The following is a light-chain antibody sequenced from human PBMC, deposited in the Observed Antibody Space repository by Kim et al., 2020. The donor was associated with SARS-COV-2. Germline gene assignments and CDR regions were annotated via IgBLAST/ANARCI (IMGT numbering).Light chain of an antibody. CDR3: QAWDSSTKV. CDR2: YDS. CDR1: NIGSKS. Sequence: SVSPGKTARITCGGNNIGSKSVHWYQQKPGQAPVLVIYYDSDRPSGIPARFSGSNSGNTATLTISGTQAMDEADYYCQAWDSSTKVFGTGTKVTVL. J-gene: IGLJ1*01. V-gene: IGLV3-21*01.